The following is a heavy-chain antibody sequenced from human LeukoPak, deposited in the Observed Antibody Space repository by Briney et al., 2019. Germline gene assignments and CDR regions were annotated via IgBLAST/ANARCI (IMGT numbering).Heavy chain of an antibody. CDR2: IKQDGSEK. Sequence: PGGSLRLSCAASGFTFTNYWMSWVRQAPGKGLEWVADIKQDGSEKCCVDSVKGRFTISRDNAKNSLYLQMHSLRAEDTAVYYCARDRLRDSSGWYGYWGQGTLVTVSS. CDR3: ARDRLRDSSGWYGY. J-gene: IGHJ4*02. D-gene: IGHD6-19*01. CDR1: GFTFTNYW. V-gene: IGHV3-7*01.